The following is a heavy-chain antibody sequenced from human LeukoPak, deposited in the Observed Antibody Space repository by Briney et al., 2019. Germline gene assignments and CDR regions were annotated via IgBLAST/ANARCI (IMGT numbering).Heavy chain of an antibody. V-gene: IGHV4-39*01. CDR1: GGSISSGDYY. CDR3: ARLQWLSTPFFDY. D-gene: IGHD6-19*01. Sequence: PSETLSLTCTVSGGSISSGDYYWSWIRQPPGKGLEWIGSIYYSGSTYYNPSLKSRVTISVDTSKNQFSLKLISVTAADTAVYFCARLQWLSTPFFDYWGQGTLVTVSS. J-gene: IGHJ4*02. CDR2: IYYSGST.